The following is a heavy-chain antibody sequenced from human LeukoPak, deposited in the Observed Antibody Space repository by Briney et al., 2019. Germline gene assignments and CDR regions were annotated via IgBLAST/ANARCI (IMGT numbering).Heavy chain of an antibody. CDR1: GFTFSSYA. D-gene: IGHD6-19*01. CDR3: ARGGGWYYFDY. Sequence: GGSLILSCAASGFTFSSYAMHWVRQAPGKGLEWVAVISYDGSNKYYADSVKGRFTISRDNSKNTLYLQMNSLRAEDTAVYYCARGGGWYYFDYWGQGTLVTVSS. J-gene: IGHJ4*02. V-gene: IGHV3-30*04. CDR2: ISYDGSNK.